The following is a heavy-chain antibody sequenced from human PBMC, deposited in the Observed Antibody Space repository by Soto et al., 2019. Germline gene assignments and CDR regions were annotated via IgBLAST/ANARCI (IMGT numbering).Heavy chain of an antibody. CDR3: ARDGSGFHWYFDI. CDR1: GDTVSSGTAT. J-gene: IGHJ2*01. D-gene: IGHD6-19*01. V-gene: IGHV6-1*01. CDR2: TSYRSKWYT. Sequence: QIQLQQSGPGLVKPSQTLSLICAISGDTVSSGTATWSWIRQSPSRGLEWLGRTSYRSKWYTDYAVSVKSRIAIIPDTSKNQLSLQLNSVTSEDTAVYFCARDGSGFHWYFDIWGRGTLVTVSS.